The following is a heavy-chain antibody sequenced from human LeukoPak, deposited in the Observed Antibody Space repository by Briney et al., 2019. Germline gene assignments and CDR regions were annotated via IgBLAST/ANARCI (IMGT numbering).Heavy chain of an antibody. Sequence: ASVKVSCKASGYTFTGYYMHWVRQAPGQGLEWMGWINPNSGGTNYAQKFQGRVTMTRDTSISTAYMELSRLRSDDTAVYYCARTIVVVPAATEVAFDIWGQGTMVTVSS. J-gene: IGHJ3*02. CDR3: ARTIVVVPAATEVAFDI. D-gene: IGHD2-2*01. V-gene: IGHV1-2*02. CDR1: GYTFTGYY. CDR2: INPNSGGT.